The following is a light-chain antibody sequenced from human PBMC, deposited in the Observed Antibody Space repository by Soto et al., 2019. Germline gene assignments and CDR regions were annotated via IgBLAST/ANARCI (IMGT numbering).Light chain of an antibody. CDR2: EVS. V-gene: IGLV2-14*01. CDR1: SSDVGGYNY. Sequence: QSALTQPASVSGSPGQSITISCTGTSSDVGGYNYVSWYQQHPGKAPILRIYEVSNRPSGVSNRFSGSKSGNTASLTISGLQAEDEADYYCSSYTSSSTKVFGTGTKVTVL. J-gene: IGLJ1*01. CDR3: SSYTSSSTKV.